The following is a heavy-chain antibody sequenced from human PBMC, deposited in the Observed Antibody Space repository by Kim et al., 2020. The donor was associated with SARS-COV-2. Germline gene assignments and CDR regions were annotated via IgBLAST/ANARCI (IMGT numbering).Heavy chain of an antibody. CDR3: ARAGTVVPALTSEADYYYYYGMDV. CDR1: GYTFTGYY. V-gene: IGHV1-2*02. CDR2: INPNSGGT. D-gene: IGHD2-2*01. Sequence: ASVKVSCKASGYTFTGYYMHWVRQAPGQGLEWMGWINPNSGGTNYAQKFQGRVTMTRDTSISTAYMELSRLRSDDTAVYYCARAGTVVPALTSEADYYYYYGMDVWGQGTTVTVSS. J-gene: IGHJ6*02.